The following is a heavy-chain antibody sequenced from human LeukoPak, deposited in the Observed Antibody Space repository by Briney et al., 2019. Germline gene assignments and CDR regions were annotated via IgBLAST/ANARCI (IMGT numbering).Heavy chain of an antibody. CDR3: ARAAGYYSGSGSYSQYYFDY. CDR2: ISAYNGDT. D-gene: IGHD3-10*01. CDR1: GYTFTSYD. V-gene: IGHV1-18*01. Sequence: VASVKVSCKASGYTFTSYDISWVRQAPGQGLEWMGWISAYNGDTNYAQKLQGRATLTTDTSTSTAYMELRSLRSDDTAVYYCARAAGYYSGSGSYSQYYFDYWGQGTLVTVSS. J-gene: IGHJ4*02.